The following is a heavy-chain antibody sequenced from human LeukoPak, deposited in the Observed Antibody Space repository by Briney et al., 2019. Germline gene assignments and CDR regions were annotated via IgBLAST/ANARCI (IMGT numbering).Heavy chain of an antibody. D-gene: IGHD3-10*02. CDR2: IYSGGST. CDR3: AELGITMIGGV. Sequence: GGSLRLSCAASGFTVSSNYMSWVRQAPGKGLEWVSVIYSGGSTYYADSVKGRFTISRDNSKNTLYPQMNSLRAEDTAVYYCAELGITMIGGVWGKGTTVTISS. V-gene: IGHV3-53*01. CDR1: GFTVSSNY. J-gene: IGHJ6*04.